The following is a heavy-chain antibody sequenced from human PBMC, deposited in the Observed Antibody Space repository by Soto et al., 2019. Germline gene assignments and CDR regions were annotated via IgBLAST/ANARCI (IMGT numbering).Heavy chain of an antibody. CDR1: GFTFSSYA. D-gene: IGHD6-19*01. CDR2: ISGSGGST. CDR3: AKDGGSGPTRRYFQH. Sequence: AGGSLRLSCAASGFTFSSYAMSWVRQAPGKGLEWVSAISGSGGSTYYADSVKGRFTISRDNSKNTLYLQMNSLRAEGTAVYYCAKDGGSGPTRRYFQHWGQGTLVTVSS. J-gene: IGHJ1*01. V-gene: IGHV3-23*01.